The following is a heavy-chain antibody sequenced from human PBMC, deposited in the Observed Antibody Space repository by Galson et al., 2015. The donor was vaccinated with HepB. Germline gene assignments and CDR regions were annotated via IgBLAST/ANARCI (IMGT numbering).Heavy chain of an antibody. CDR1: GDSVSSEKW. Sequence: ETLSLTCAVSGDSVSSEKWWSWVRQSPGKGLDWIGEIHPSGITNYSPSLRGRVTISMDKSKNQISLHLTSVAAADTAVYFCARDHGFGLGFIEFWGQGTLLTVSS. CDR3: ARDHGFGLGFIEF. CDR2: IHPSGIT. V-gene: IGHV4-4*01. J-gene: IGHJ1*01. D-gene: IGHD2-2*03.